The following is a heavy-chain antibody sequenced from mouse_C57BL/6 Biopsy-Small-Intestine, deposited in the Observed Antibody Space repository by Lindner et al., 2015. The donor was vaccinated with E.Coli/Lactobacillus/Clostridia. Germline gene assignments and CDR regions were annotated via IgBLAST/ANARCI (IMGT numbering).Heavy chain of an antibody. CDR1: GDSFRNSA. V-gene: IGHV1-4*01. J-gene: IGHJ2*01. D-gene: IGHD2-4*01. CDR2: FIPTFGSA. Sequence: SVKVSCKASGDSFRNSAMTWVRQVPGQGLEWMGCFIPTFGSANYAQEFQGRLTITADESADGSTTTVYMELSSLRSDDAAVYYCARGRRGYFDSHYFDFWGQGTLVTVSS. CDR3: ARGRRGYFDSHYFDF.